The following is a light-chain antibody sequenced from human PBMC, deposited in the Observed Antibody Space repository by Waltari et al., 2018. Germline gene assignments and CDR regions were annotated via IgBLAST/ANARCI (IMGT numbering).Light chain of an antibody. CDR2: EYN. CDR3: QSYDSSSVV. CDR1: SGSIASNY. Sequence: NFMLTQPHSVSESPGKTVTISCTRSSGSIASNYVQWYRQRPGTSPTTVIYEYNQRPTGVPERFSGSIDSSSNSASLTISGLKTEDEADYYCQSYDSSSVVFGGGTKLTVL. J-gene: IGLJ2*01. V-gene: IGLV6-57*01.